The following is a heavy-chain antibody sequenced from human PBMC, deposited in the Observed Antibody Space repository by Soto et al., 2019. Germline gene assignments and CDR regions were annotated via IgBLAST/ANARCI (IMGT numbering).Heavy chain of an antibody. D-gene: IGHD7-27*01. CDR3: AGDAGDSPRVFAF. J-gene: IGHJ4*02. CDR2: ISAYNGNT. CDR1: GYSFTTYG. V-gene: IGHV1-18*01. Sequence: ASVKVSCKASGYSFTTYGISWVRQAPGQGLEWMGWISAYNGNTNYAQKLQGRVTMTTDTSTGTAYMELRSLRSDDTAVYYCAGDAGDSPRVFAFWGQGPWSPSPQ.